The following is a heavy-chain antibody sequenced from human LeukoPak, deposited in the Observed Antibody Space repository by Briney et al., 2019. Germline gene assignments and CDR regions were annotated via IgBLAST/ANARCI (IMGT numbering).Heavy chain of an antibody. CDR1: GYTFTSYD. J-gene: IGHJ4*02. CDR2: MNPNSGNT. V-gene: IGHV1-8*01. CDR3: ARGMAARPLVDRRKKDFDC. Sequence: ASVTVSCKASGYTFTSYDINWVRQATGQGLEWMGWMNPNSGNTGYAQKFQGRVTMTRNTSISTAYMELSSLRPEDTAVYYCARGMAARPLVDRRKKDFDCWGQGTLVTVSS. D-gene: IGHD6-6*01.